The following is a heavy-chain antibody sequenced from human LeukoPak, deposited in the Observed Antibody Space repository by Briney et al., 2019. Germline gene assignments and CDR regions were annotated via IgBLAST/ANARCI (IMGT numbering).Heavy chain of an antibody. D-gene: IGHD3-10*01. CDR1: GGSISSGDYY. CDR3: ASVTGRIVRGVIIVPYGMDV. J-gene: IGHJ6*02. Sequence: SETLSLTCTVSGGSISSGDYYWSWIGQPPGKGLEWIGYIYYSGSTYYNPSLKSRVTISVDTSKNQFSLKLSSVTAADTAVYYCASVTGRIVRGVIIVPYGMDVWGQGTTVTVSS. V-gene: IGHV4-30-4*01. CDR2: IYYSGST.